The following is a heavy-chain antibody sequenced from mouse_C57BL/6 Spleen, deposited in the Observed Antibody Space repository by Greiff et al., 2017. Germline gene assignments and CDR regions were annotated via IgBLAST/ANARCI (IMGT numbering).Heavy chain of an antibody. CDR1: GYTFTSYG. Sequence: VKLMESGAELARPGASVKLSCKASGYTFTSYGISWVKQRTGQGLEWIGEIYPRSGNTYYNEKFKGKATLTADKSSSTAYMELRSLTSEDSSVYFCARGGYDRAMDYWGQGTSVTVSS. J-gene: IGHJ4*01. D-gene: IGHD2-2*01. V-gene: IGHV1-81*01. CDR3: ARGGYDRAMDY. CDR2: IYPRSGNT.